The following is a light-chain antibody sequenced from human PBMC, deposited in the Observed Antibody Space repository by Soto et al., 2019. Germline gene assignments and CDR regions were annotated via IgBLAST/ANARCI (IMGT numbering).Light chain of an antibody. CDR3: QQSYSTPRT. Sequence: DIQMTQSPSSLSASVGDRVTITCRPSQTISIYLNWYQQKPGRAPKLLIYAASSLQSGVPSRFSGSGSGTVFSLTISSLQPEDFATYYCQQSYSTPRTLGQGTKVDIK. V-gene: IGKV1-39*01. J-gene: IGKJ1*01. CDR1: QTISIY. CDR2: AAS.